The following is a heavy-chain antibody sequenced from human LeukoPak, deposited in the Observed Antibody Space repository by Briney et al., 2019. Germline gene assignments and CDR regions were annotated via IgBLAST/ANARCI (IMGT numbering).Heavy chain of an antibody. J-gene: IGHJ4*02. V-gene: IGHV3-74*01. CDR2: IYSDGSST. D-gene: IGHD3-10*01. CDR3: ARVGYYASGPFSYFDY. Sequence: GGSLRLSCAASGFTFSYYWMHWVRQAPGKGLVWVSRIYSDGSSTSYADFVKGRFTISRDNAKNTLYLQMNSLSVEDTTVYYCARVGYYASGPFSYFDYWGQGTLVTVSS. CDR1: GFTFSYYW.